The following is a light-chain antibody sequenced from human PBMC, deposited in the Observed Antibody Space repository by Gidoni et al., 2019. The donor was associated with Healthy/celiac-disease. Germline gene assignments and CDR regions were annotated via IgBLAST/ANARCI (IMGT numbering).Light chain of an antibody. V-gene: IGLV1-44*01. CDR2: SNN. CDR3: AAWDDSLNGWV. CDR1: SSNIGSNT. J-gene: IGLJ3*02. Sequence: TPGQSVTISCSGSSSNIGSNTVNWYQQLPGTAPKLLIYSNNQRPSGVPDRFSGSKSGTSASLAISGLQSEDEADYYCAAWDDSLNGWVFGGGTKLTVL.